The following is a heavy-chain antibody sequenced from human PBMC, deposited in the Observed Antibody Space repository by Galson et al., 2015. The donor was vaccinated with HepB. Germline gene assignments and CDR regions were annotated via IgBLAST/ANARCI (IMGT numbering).Heavy chain of an antibody. CDR2: ISSSGSTI. D-gene: IGHD3-10*01. Sequence: SLRLSCAASGFTFRSYSMNWVRQAPGKGLEWVSYISSSGSTICYADSVEGRFTISRDNAKNSLSLQMNSLRDEDTAVYYCARRGLVRGGITGYYYYGMDVWGQGTTVTVSS. J-gene: IGHJ6*02. V-gene: IGHV3-48*02. CDR3: ARRGLVRGGITGYYYYGMDV. CDR1: GFTFRSYS.